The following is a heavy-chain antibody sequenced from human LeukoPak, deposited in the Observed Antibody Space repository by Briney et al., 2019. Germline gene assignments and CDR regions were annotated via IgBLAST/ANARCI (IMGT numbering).Heavy chain of an antibody. CDR2: FHPENDEI. Sequence: GASVKVSCTVSGSSLSGFSMHWVRHSRPKGLEWLGGFHPENDEIIYAENFQGRVTMTEDTSTDTAYMELRSLRSEDTAVYYCVTGDHSPYYFHYWGQGTLVTVSS. V-gene: IGHV1-24*01. J-gene: IGHJ4*02. CDR1: GSSLSGFS. CDR3: VTGDHSPYYFHY. D-gene: IGHD1-26*01.